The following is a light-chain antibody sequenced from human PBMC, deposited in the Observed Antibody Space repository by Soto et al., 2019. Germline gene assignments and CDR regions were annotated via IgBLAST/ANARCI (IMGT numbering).Light chain of an antibody. Sequence: EIVLTQSPGTLSLSPGERATLSCRASQNVRSNYLAWYQQQPGQAPRLLIYGTFARATGIPDRFSGSGSGTDFTFTISRLEPEDFAVYYCQQYGSSYTFGPGTKVEIK. CDR1: QNVRSNY. CDR3: QQYGSSYT. J-gene: IGKJ3*01. CDR2: GTF. V-gene: IGKV3-20*01.